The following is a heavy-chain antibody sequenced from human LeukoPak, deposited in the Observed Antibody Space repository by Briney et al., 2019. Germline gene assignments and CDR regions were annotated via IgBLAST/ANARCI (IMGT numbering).Heavy chain of an antibody. CDR1: GYTFTSYG. CDR2: ISAYNGNT. CDR3: ARAGGWLRERNWFDP. Sequence: ASVKVSCKASGYTFTSYGITWVRQAPGQGLEWMGWISAYNGNTNYAQKLQGRVTMTTDTSTSTAYLGLRSLRSDDTAVYYCARAGGWLRERNWFDPWGQGTLVTVSS. V-gene: IGHV1-18*01. J-gene: IGHJ5*02. D-gene: IGHD5-12*01.